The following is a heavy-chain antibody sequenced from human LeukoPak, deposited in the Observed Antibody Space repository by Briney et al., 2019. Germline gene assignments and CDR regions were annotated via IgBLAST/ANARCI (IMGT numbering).Heavy chain of an antibody. CDR1: GFTFSSYG. J-gene: IGHJ4*02. V-gene: IGHV3-30*18. D-gene: IGHD3-10*01. CDR2: ISYDGSNK. Sequence: PGRSLRLSCAASGFTFSSYGMHWVRQAPGKGLEWVAVISYDGSNKYYADSVKGRFTISRDNSKNTLCLQMNSLRAEDTAVYYCAKDFSGSGSYHSFDYWGQGTLVTVSS. CDR3: AKDFSGSGSYHSFDY.